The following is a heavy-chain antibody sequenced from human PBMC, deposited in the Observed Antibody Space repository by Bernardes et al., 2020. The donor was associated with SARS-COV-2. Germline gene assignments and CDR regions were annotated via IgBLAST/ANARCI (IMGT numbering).Heavy chain of an antibody. CDR2: IKQDASYK. CDR1: GFTFSSYC. CDR3: ARDGDGYFDY. D-gene: IGHD2-21*01. J-gene: IGHJ4*02. V-gene: IGHV3-7*01. Sequence: GGSLRLSCAASGFTFSSYCMSWVRQAPGKGLEWVANIKQDASYKYYVDSVKGRFTISRDNAKNSLYLQMNSLRAEDTAVYFCARDGDGYFDYWGQGTLVTVSS.